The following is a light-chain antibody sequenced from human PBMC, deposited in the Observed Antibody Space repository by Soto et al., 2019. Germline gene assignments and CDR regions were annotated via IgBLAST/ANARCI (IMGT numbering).Light chain of an antibody. CDR3: QQFGSPPYT. J-gene: IGKJ2*01. CDR2: AAS. V-gene: IGKV3-20*01. Sequence: EIVLTQSPGTLSLSPGERSNISCRASQTVPNTSLAWYQQKPGQTPRILMYAASIRATGVSDRFSGSGSGTDFTLTISRLELGDFAVYYCQQFGSPPYTFGQGTKLEIK. CDR1: QTVPNTS.